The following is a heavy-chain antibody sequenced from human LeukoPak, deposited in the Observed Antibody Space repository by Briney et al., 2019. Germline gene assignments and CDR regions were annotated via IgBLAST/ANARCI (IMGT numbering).Heavy chain of an antibody. CDR3: ARGHGSSTSQIDY. J-gene: IGHJ4*02. CDR1: GGSFSGYY. V-gene: IGHV4-34*01. CDR2: INHSGST. Sequence: NPSETLSLTCAVYGGSFSGYYWSWIRQPPGKGLEWIGEINHSGSTNYNPSLKSRVTISVDTSKNQFSLKLSSVTAADTAVYYCARGHGSSTSQIDYWGQGTLVTVSS. D-gene: IGHD2-2*01.